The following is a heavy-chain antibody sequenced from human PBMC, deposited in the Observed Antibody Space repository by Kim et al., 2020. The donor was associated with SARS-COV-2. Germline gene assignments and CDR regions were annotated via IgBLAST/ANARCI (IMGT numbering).Heavy chain of an antibody. V-gene: IGHV1-69*04. CDR3: ARVDDYGGKEGYFDY. J-gene: IGHJ4*02. Sequence: QKFQGRVTITADKSTSTAYMELSSLRSEDTAVYYCARVDDYGGKEGYFDYWGQGTLVTVSS. D-gene: IGHD4-17*01.